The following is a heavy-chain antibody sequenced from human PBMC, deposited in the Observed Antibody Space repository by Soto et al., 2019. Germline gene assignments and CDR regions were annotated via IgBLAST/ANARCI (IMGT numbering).Heavy chain of an antibody. CDR1: GGSVSSGSYY. CDR3: AGERAQGYGMDV. V-gene: IGHV4-61*01. Sequence: PSETLSLTCTVSGGSVSSGSYYWSWIRQPPGKGLEWIGEIYHTGSTNYNPSLKSRVTVSVDTSKNQFSLRLTSVTAADTAVYYCAGERAQGYGMDVWGQGTTVTVSS. J-gene: IGHJ6*02. CDR2: IYHTGST.